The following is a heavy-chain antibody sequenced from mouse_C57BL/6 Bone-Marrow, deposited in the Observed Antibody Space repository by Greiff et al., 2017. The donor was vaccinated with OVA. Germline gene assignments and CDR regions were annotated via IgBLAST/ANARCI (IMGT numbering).Heavy chain of an antibody. D-gene: IGHD1-1*01. CDR3: ASGGYYVSCDY. J-gene: IGHJ2*01. V-gene: IGHV1-80*01. CDR1: GYAFSSYW. CDR2: IYPGDGDP. Sequence: QVQLQQSGAELVKPGASVKISCKASGYAFSSYWMHWVKQRPGKGLEWIGQIYPGDGDPNYNGQFTGKATLTADKSSSTAYMQLSSLTSEDSAVYYCASGGYYVSCDYWGQGTTLTVSS.